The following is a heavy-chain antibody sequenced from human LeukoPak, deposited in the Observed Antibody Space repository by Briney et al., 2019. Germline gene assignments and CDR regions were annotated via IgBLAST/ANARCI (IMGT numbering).Heavy chain of an antibody. V-gene: IGHV4-59*11. CDR1: GGSISSHY. J-gene: IGHJ4*02. CDR3: AREYYYDSSAYYRYFDY. CDR2: IYYSGST. D-gene: IGHD3-22*01. Sequence: SETLSLTCTVSGGSISSHYWSWIRQPPGKGLEWIGYIYYSGSTNYNPSLKSRVTISIDTSKNQFSLNLSSVTAADTAVYYCAREYYYDSSAYYRYFDYWGQGALVTVSS.